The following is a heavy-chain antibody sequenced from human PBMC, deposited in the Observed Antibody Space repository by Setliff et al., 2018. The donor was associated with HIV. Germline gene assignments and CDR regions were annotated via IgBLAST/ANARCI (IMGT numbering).Heavy chain of an antibody. V-gene: IGHV4-59*08. CDR3: ARTSYYYGLYYYYYMDV. CDR2: IYYSGST. CDR1: GGSISSYY. J-gene: IGHJ6*03. Sequence: SETLSLTCTVSGGSISSYYWSWVRQPPGKGLEWIGYIYYSGSTNYNPSLKSRVTISIDPSKDQFSLNLRSVTAADTAVYYCARTSYYYGLYYYYYMDVWGKGTTVTVSS. D-gene: IGHD3-10*01.